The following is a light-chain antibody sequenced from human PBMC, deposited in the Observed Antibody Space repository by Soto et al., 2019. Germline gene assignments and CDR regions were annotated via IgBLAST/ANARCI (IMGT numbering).Light chain of an antibody. CDR2: GAS. Sequence: EMVLTQSPGTLSLSPGERATLSCRASQSVSSSYLAWYQQKPGQAPRLLIYGASSRATGIPDRFSGSGSETDFTLTISRLEPEDFAVYYCQQYGSSPVTFGPGTKVDIK. CDR3: QQYGSSPVT. CDR1: QSVSSSY. V-gene: IGKV3-20*01. J-gene: IGKJ3*01.